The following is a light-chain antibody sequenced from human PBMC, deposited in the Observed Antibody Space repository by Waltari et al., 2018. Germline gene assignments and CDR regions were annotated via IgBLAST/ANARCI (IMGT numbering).Light chain of an antibody. CDR1: QSVTTY. V-gene: IGKV3-11*01. Sequence: LSLSPGERATLSCRASQSVTTYLGWYQQKPGQAPRLLIYDASNRATGIPARFSGSGSGTDFTLTISSLEPDDFAVYYCHQCSTWPPAFGPGTKVDI. CDR2: DAS. CDR3: HQCSTWPPA. J-gene: IGKJ3*01.